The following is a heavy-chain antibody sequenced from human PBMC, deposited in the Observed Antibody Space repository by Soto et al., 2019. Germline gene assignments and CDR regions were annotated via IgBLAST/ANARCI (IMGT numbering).Heavy chain of an antibody. CDR3: ASHKSLWFGELLHKPPPGFDY. J-gene: IGHJ4*02. D-gene: IGHD3-10*01. Sequence: SETLSLTCTVSGGSISSGDYYWSWIRQPPGKGLEWIGYIYYSGSTYYNPSLKSRVTISVDTSKNQFSLKLSSVTAADTAVYYCASHKSLWFGELLHKPPPGFDYRCQGTLVTVSS. CDR1: GGSISSGDYY. V-gene: IGHV4-30-4*01. CDR2: IYYSGST.